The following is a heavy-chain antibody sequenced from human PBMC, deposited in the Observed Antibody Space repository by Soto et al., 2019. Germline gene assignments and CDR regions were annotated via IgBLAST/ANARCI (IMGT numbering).Heavy chain of an antibody. D-gene: IGHD6-13*01. Sequence: GSLTLSCPAPGFTFTSSALSSLGPATGKGLEWVSGISGSGGSTYYADSVKGRFTISRDNSKNTLYLQMNSLRAEDTAVYYCAKPDSLAAAGNIGWFDPWGQGTLVTVSS. CDR1: GFTFTSSA. CDR3: AKPDSLAAAGNIGWFDP. J-gene: IGHJ5*02. V-gene: IGHV3-23*01. CDR2: ISGSGGST.